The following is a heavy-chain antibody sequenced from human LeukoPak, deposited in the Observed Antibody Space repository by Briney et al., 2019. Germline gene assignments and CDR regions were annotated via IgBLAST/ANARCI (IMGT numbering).Heavy chain of an antibody. CDR1: GFTFSSYG. CDR3: AKGGSTSRVTTSRVVFGYYYYLDV. D-gene: IGHD4-17*01. Sequence: GGSLRLSCAASGFTFSSYGMHWVRQAPGKGLEWVAVIWYDGSNKYYADSVKGRFPISRDNSKNTLYLQMNSLRAEDTAVSYCAKGGSTSRVTTSRVVFGYYYYLDVWGKGTPVTVSS. J-gene: IGHJ6*03. CDR2: IWYDGSNK. V-gene: IGHV3-33*06.